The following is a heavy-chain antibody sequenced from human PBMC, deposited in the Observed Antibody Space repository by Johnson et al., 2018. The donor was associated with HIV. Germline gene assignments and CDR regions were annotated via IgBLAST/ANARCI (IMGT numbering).Heavy chain of an antibody. J-gene: IGHJ3*02. CDR2: ISYDGSNK. CDR1: GITFSDYA. V-gene: IGHV3-30-3*01. CDR3: ARAGAVGFDAFDI. D-gene: IGHD6-19*01. Sequence: MQLVESGGGVVQPGRSLRLSCAASGITFSDYAMHWVRQAPGKGLEWVAVISYDGSNKYYADSVKGRFTISRDNSKNTLYLQMNSLRAEATAVYYCARAGAVGFDAFDIWGQGTMVTVSS.